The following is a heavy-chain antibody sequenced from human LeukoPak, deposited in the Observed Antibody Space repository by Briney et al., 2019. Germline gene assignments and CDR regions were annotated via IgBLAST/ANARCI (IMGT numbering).Heavy chain of an antibody. Sequence: GASVKVSCKASGYTFTSYDINWVRQATGQGLEWMGWMNPNSGNTGYAQKFQGRITMTRNTSISTAYMELSSLRSEDTAVYYCARGGLGDTAIVWYFDFWGQGTLVTVSS. CDR2: MNPNSGNT. D-gene: IGHD5-18*01. J-gene: IGHJ4*02. CDR3: ARGGLGDTAIVWYFDF. CDR1: GYTFTSYD. V-gene: IGHV1-8*01.